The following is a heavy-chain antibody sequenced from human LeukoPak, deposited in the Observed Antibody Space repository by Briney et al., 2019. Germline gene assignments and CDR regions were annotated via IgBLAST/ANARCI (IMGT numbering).Heavy chain of an antibody. CDR2: ISWNSGSI. Sequence: PGGSLRLSCAASGFTFSSYAMHWVRQAPGKGLEWVSGISWNSGSIGYADSVKGRFTISRDNAKNSLYLQMNSLRAEDTALYYCAKSYGTMYWYFDLWGRGTLVTVSS. D-gene: IGHD4-17*01. CDR1: GFTFSSYA. V-gene: IGHV3-9*01. J-gene: IGHJ2*01. CDR3: AKSYGTMYWYFDL.